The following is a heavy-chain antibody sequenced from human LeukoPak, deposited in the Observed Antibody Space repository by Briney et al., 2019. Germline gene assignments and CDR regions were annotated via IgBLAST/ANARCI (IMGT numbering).Heavy chain of an antibody. V-gene: IGHV1-2*02. CDR1: GYTFTGYY. J-gene: IGHJ4*02. D-gene: IGHD3-22*01. CDR2: INPNSGGT. Sequence: ASVKVSCKASGYTFTGYYMHWVRQAPGQGLEWMGWINPNSGGTNYAQKFQGRVTMTRDTSISTAYMELSRLRSDDTAVYYCARDVTRRDYYDSSGYYQYFDHWGQGTLVTVSS. CDR3: ARDVTRRDYYDSSGYYQYFDH.